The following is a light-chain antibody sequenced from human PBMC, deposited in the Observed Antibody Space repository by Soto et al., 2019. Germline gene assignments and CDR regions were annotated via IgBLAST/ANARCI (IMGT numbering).Light chain of an antibody. V-gene: IGLV2-11*01. CDR2: NVN. J-gene: IGLJ1*01. CDR1: SSDVGAHDH. Sequence: QSVLSQPRSVSGSPGQSVTISCTGTSSDVGAHDHVSWYQQHPGEAPKLLIYNVNKRPSGVPDRFSGSKSGNTASLTISGLRAEDEADYFCCSYAGSYSFVFGAGTKVTVL. CDR3: CSYAGSYSFV.